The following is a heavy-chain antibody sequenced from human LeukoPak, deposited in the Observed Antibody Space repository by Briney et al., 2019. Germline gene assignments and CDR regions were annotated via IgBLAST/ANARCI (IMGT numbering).Heavy chain of an antibody. V-gene: IGHV3-7*04. CDR2: INQDGSEK. J-gene: IGHJ4*02. D-gene: IGHD7-27*01. CDR3: ARDLGY. CDR1: GFTFSTYW. Sequence: GGSLRLSCAVSGFTFSTYWMTWVRQALGKGLEWVATINQDGSEKYYVDSVKGRFTTSRDNANNSLHLQMNSLRAEDTAVYYCARDLGYWGQGTLVTVSS.